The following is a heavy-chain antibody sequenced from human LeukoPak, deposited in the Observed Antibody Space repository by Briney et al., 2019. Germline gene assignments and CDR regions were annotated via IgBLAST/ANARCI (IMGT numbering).Heavy chain of an antibody. D-gene: IGHD3-22*01. CDR2: MNPDSGNT. J-gene: IGHJ6*03. Sequence: ASVKVSCKASGYTFTSYDINWVRQATGQGLEWMGWMNPDSGNTGYAQKFQGRVTMTRNTSISTAYMELSRLRSDDTAVYYCARDGRGSRDSSAYYYYYYMDVWGKGTTVTVSS. V-gene: IGHV1-8*01. CDR1: GYTFTSYD. CDR3: ARDGRGSRDSSAYYYYYYMDV.